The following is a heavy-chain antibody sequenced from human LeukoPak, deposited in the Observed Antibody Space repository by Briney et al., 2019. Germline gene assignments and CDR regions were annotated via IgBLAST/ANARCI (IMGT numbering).Heavy chain of an antibody. D-gene: IGHD3-3*01. V-gene: IGHV4-34*01. CDR3: ARGSTYYDFWSGYYTRAKWFDP. CDR1: GGSFSGYY. CDR2: INHSGST. J-gene: IGHJ5*02. Sequence: SETPSLTCAVYGGSFSGYYWSWIRQPPGKGLEWIGEINHSGSTNYNPSLKSRVTISVDTSKNQFSLKLSSVTAADTAVYYCARGSTYYDFWSGYYTRAKWFDPWGQGTLVTVSS.